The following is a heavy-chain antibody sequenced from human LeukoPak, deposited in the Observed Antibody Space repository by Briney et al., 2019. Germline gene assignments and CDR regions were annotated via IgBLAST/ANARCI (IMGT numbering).Heavy chain of an antibody. J-gene: IGHJ4*02. Sequence: YADSVKGRFTISRDNSKNTLYLQMNSLRAEDTAVYYCAKDGPYYFDYWGQGTLVTVSS. CDR3: AKDGPYYFDY. V-gene: IGHV3-30*02.